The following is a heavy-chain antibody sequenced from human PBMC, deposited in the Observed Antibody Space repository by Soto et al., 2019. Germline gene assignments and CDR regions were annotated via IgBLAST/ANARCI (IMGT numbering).Heavy chain of an antibody. Sequence: GGSLRLSCAASGFTFSSYAMHCVRQAPGKGLEWVAVISYDGSNKYYADSVKGRFTISRDNSKNTLYLQMNSLRAEDTAVYYCARTNARCRDYYDRSVYYFPPHDYSGQGTLVIV. J-gene: IGHJ4*02. CDR1: GFTFSSYA. CDR2: ISYDGSNK. D-gene: IGHD3-22*01. CDR3: ARTNARCRDYYDRSVYYFPPHDY. V-gene: IGHV3-30-3*01.